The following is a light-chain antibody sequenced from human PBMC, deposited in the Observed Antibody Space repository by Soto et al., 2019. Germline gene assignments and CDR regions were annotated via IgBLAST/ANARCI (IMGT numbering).Light chain of an antibody. Sequence: QSALTQPASVSGSAGQSITISCTGTSSDVGSYNLVSWYQQLPGKAPKLIIYEVNERPSGISNRFSGSKSGNTASLTISGLQAEDEADYYCCSYAGSSILVFGGGTKVTVL. V-gene: IGLV2-23*02. J-gene: IGLJ3*02. CDR1: SSDVGSYNL. CDR3: CSYAGSSILV. CDR2: EVN.